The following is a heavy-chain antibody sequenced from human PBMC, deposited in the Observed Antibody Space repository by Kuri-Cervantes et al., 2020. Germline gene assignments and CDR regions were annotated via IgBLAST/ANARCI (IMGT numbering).Heavy chain of an antibody. CDR1: GYTFTSYD. V-gene: IGHV1-8*01. D-gene: IGHD6-13*01. CDR3: ARVIRQQLVAGGDY. CDR2: MNPNSGNT. Sequence: ASVKVSCKASGYTFTSYDINWVRQATGQGLEWMGWMNPNSGNTNYAQKFQGWVTMTRDTSISTAYMELRSLRSDDTAVYYCARVIRQQLVAGGDYWGQGTLVTVSS. J-gene: IGHJ4*02.